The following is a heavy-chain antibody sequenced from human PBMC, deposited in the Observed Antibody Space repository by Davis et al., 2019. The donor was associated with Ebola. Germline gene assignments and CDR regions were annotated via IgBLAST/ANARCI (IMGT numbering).Heavy chain of an antibody. J-gene: IGHJ6*04. V-gene: IGHV3-23*01. D-gene: IGHD3-3*01. CDR3: AREGVALVLEWLLSSYGMDV. Sequence: GGSLTLSCADSAITFSSYAMTWVSQAPGKGLEWDSATIRSGGRTYYADSVKGRFTISRDNAKNSLYLQMNSLRAEDTAVYYCAREGVALVLEWLLSSYGMDVWGKGATVTVSS. CDR1: AITFSSYA. CDR2: TIRSGGRT.